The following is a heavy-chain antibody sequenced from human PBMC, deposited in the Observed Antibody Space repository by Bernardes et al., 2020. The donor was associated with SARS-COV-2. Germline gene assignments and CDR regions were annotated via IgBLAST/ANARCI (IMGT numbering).Heavy chain of an antibody. CDR2: LSGCGGST. CDR1: GFTFRSYA. CDR3: AKDCIAAAGTSPYYYGMDV. J-gene: IGHJ6*02. D-gene: IGHD6-13*01. Sequence: GGSLRLSFASSGFTFRSYAMSWVLLSPGTGLEWVSALSGCGGSTNYAYSVTVRFTISRANSKNTLYLQMHSLRAEDTAVYYCAKDCIAAAGTSPYYYGMDVWGQGTTVTVSS. V-gene: IGHV3-23*01.